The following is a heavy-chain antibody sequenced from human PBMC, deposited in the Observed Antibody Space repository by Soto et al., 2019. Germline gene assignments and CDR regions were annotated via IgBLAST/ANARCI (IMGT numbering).Heavy chain of an antibody. D-gene: IGHD3-9*01. CDR3: TTGIYYDILTGYHNVAY. V-gene: IGHV3-15*01. CDR1: GFNLSHPW. CDR2: IKSKTDGGTA. Sequence: GWSLRLSCVASGFNLSHPWMTWVRQAAGKGLEWVGRIKSKTDGGTADYAAPVKGRATISRDDSKNTVYLQMNSLKTEDTAVYYCTTGIYYDILTGYHNVAYWGQGALVTVSS. J-gene: IGHJ4*02.